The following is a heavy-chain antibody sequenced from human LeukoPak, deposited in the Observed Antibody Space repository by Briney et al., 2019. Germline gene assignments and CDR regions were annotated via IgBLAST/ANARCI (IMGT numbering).Heavy chain of an antibody. J-gene: IGHJ4*02. CDR1: GFTFNTYA. CDR2: IGGGGGT. CDR3: AKAAGRTGLLWFGELLTFDY. V-gene: IGHV3-23*01. D-gene: IGHD3-10*01. Sequence: GGSLRLSCAASGFTFNTYAMSWVRQAPGKGLEWVSCIGGGGGTYYADSLKGRFTISRDNSKNTLYLQMNSLRAEDTAVYYCAKAAGRTGLLWFGELLTFDYWGQGTLVTVSS.